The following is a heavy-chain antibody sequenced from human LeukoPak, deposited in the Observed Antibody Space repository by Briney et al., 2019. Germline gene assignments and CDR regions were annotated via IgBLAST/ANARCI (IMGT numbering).Heavy chain of an antibody. J-gene: IGHJ4*02. V-gene: IGHV1-18*01. D-gene: IGHD3-16*02. CDR1: GYTFTSYA. CDR3: ARVVGNYVWGSYRPEGCFDS. CDR2: INMYNGNT. Sequence: ASVKVSCKASGYTFTSYAISWVRQAPGQGPEWMGRINMYNGNTNYAQKLQGRVTMTTDTSTSTAYMELRSLRSDDTAVYYCARVVGNYVWGSYRPEGCFDSWGQGTLVTVSS.